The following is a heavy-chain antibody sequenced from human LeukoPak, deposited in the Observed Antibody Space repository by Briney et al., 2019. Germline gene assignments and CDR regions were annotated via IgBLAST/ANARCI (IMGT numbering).Heavy chain of an antibody. CDR3: ALGSSGWYYFDY. CDR2: IIPIFGTA. Sequence: SVKVSCKSSGGTFSSYAISWVRQAPGQGLEWMGGIIPIFGTANYAQKFQGRVTITADESTSTAYMELSSLRSEDAAVYYCALGSSGWYYFDYWGQGTLVTVSS. V-gene: IGHV1-69*13. CDR1: GGTFSSYA. D-gene: IGHD6-19*01. J-gene: IGHJ4*02.